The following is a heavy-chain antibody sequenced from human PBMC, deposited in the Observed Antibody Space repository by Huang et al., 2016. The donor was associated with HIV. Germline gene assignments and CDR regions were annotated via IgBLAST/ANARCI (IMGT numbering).Heavy chain of an antibody. D-gene: IGHD1-26*01. J-gene: IGHJ6*02. CDR2: INHSGST. CDR3: ARGGATHYYYYGMDV. Sequence: QVQLQQWGAGLLKPSETLSLTCAVYGGSFSGYYWSWVRQPPGKGLEWIGEINHSGSTTYTPSRKSRVTISVDTSKNQFSRKLSSVTAADTAVYYCARGGATHYYYYGMDVWGQGTTVTVSS. V-gene: IGHV4-34*01. CDR1: GGSFSGYY.